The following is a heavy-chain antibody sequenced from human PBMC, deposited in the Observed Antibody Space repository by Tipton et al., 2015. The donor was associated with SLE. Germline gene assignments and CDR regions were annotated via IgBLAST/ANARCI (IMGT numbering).Heavy chain of an antibody. Sequence: SLRLSCAASGFTFSSYAMHWVRQAPGKGLEWVAVISYDGSNKYYADSVKGRFTISRDNSKNTLYLQMNSLRAEDTAVYYCARDGEVGDHIDYWGQGTLVTVSS. CDR2: ISYDGSNK. CDR3: ARDGEVGDHIDY. CDR1: GFTFSSYA. V-gene: IGHV3-30-3*01. D-gene: IGHD2-21*01. J-gene: IGHJ4*02.